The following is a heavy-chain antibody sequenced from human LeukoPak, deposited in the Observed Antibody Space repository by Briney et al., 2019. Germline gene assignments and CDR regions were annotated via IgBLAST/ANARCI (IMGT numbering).Heavy chain of an antibody. CDR2: IYHSGST. J-gene: IGHJ4*02. CDR3: ARESSSIAARAFDY. D-gene: IGHD6-6*01. CDR1: GGSISSSNW. Sequence: SGTLSLTCAVSGGSISSSNWWSWVRPPPGKGLEWIGEIYHSGSTNYNPSLKSRVTISVDKSKNQFSLKLSSVTAADTAVYYCARESSSIAARAFDYWGQGTLVTVSS. V-gene: IGHV4-4*02.